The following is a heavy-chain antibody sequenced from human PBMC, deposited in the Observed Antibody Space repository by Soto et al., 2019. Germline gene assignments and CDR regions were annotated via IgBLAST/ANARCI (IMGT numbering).Heavy chain of an antibody. J-gene: IGHJ2*01. CDR2: INHSGST. CDR3: ARGKNWYFDL. CDR1: GFTVTNTW. Sequence: GSLRLSCAASGFTVTNTWMSWVRQAPGKGLEWIGEINHSGSTNYNPSLKSRVTISVDTSKNQFSLKLSSVTAADTAVYYCARGKNWYFDLWGRGTLVTV. V-gene: IGHV4-34*01.